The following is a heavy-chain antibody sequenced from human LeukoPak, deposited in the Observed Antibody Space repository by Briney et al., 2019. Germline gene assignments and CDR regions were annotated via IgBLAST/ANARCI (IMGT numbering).Heavy chain of an antibody. V-gene: IGHV4-39*01. CDR2: IYYSGST. CDR3: ASDPASLRGYSYGFSLEPLVWFDP. J-gene: IGHJ5*02. Sequence: SETLSLTCTVSGGSISSSSYYWGWIRQPPGKGLEWIGSIYYSGSTYYNPSLKSRVTISVDTSKNQFSLKLSSVTAADTAVYYCASDPASLRGYSYGFSLEPLVWFDPWGQGTLVTVSS. CDR1: GGSISSSSYY. D-gene: IGHD5-18*01.